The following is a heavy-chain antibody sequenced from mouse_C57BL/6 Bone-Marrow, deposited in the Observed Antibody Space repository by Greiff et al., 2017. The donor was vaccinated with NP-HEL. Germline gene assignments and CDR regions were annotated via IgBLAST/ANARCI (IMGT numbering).Heavy chain of an antibody. J-gene: IGHJ2*01. D-gene: IGHD1-1*01. CDR3: ARRGDYYGSSFFDY. V-gene: IGHV1-78*01. CDR2: IYPRDGST. Sequence: LQESDAELVKPGASVKISCKVSGYTFTDHTIHWMKQRPEQGLEWIGYIYPRDGSTKYNEKFKGKATLTADKSSSTAYMQLNSLTSEDSAVYFCARRGDYYGSSFFDYWGQGTTLTVSS. CDR1: GYTFTDHT.